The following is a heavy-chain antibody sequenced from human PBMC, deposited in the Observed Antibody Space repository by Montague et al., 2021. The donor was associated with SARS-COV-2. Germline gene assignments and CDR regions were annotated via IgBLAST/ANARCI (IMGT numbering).Heavy chain of an antibody. CDR3: ARAAQKQYVLLWFGELLHDAFDI. CDR1: VFTFSSYA. D-gene: IGHD3-10*01. V-gene: IGHV3-30-3*01. CDR2: ISYDGSNK. J-gene: IGHJ3*02. Sequence: SLRLSCAASVFTFSSYAMHLVRQAPGKGLEWVAVISYDGSNKYYAYSLQGRFTISRDNSKNTLYLQMNSLRAEDTAVYYCARAAQKQYVLLWFGELLHDAFDIWGQGTMVTVSS.